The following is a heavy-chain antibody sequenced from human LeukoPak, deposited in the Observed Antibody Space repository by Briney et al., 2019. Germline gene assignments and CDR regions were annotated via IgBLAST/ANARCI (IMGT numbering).Heavy chain of an antibody. Sequence: SETLSLTCTVSGGSISSGGYYWSWIRQHPGKGLEWIGYIYYSGSTYYNPSLKSRVTISVDTSKNQFSLKLSSVTAADTAVYYCARDSTTYDSSGYNAFGIWGQGTMVTVSS. V-gene: IGHV4-31*03. CDR2: IYYSGST. J-gene: IGHJ3*02. CDR3: ARDSTTYDSSGYNAFGI. CDR1: GGSISSGGYY. D-gene: IGHD3-22*01.